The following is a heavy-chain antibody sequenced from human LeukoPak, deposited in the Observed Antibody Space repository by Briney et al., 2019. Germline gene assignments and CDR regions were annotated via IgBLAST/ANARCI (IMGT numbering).Heavy chain of an antibody. D-gene: IGHD6-13*01. CDR2: INHSGST. CDR3: VTKSRTYYYYGMDV. CDR1: GGSFSGYY. Sequence: SETLSLTCAVYGGSFSGYYWSWIRQPPGKGLEWIGEINHSGSTNYNPSLKSRVTISVDTSKNQFSLKLSSVTAADTAVYYCVTKSRTYYYYGMDVWGQGATVTVSS. J-gene: IGHJ6*02. V-gene: IGHV4-34*01.